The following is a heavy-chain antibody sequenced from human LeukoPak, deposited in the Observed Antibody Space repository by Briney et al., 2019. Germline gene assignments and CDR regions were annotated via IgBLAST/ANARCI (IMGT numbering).Heavy chain of an antibody. D-gene: IGHD6-19*01. CDR1: GFTFSSYA. CDR3: ARGDALAGTLDY. J-gene: IGHJ4*02. CDR2: ISYDGSNK. Sequence: GRSLRLSCAASGFTFSSYAMHWVRQAPGKGLEWVAVISYDGSNKYYADSVKGRFTISRDNSKNTLYLQMNSLRAEDTAVYYCARGDALAGTLDYWGQGTLVTVSS. V-gene: IGHV3-30*04.